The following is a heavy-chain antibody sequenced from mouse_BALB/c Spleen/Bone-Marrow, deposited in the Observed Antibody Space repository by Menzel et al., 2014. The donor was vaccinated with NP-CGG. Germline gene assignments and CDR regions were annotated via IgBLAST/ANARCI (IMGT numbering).Heavy chain of an antibody. CDR2: ISSGSGTI. Sequence: EVKVEESGGGLVQPGGSRKLSCAASGFTFSSFGMHWVRQAPEKGLEWVAYISSGSGTIYYADTVMGRFTISRDNPKNTLFLQMTSLRSEDTAMYYCARSGSSSGYFDYWGQGTTLTVSS. J-gene: IGHJ2*01. V-gene: IGHV5-17*02. CDR3: ARSGSSSGYFDY. CDR1: GFTFSSFG. D-gene: IGHD1-1*01.